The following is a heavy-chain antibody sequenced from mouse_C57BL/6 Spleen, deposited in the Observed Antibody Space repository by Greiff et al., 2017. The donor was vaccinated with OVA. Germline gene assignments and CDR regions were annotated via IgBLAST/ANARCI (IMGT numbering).Heavy chain of an antibody. CDR1: GFTFSDYY. CDR2: INYDGSST. J-gene: IGHJ1*03. V-gene: IGHV5-16*01. Sequence: EVQLMESEGGLVQPGSSMKLSCTASGFTFSDYYMAWVRQVPEKGLEWVANINYDGSSTYYLDSLKSRFIISRDNAKNILYLQMSSLKSEDTATYYCARDYWYFDVWGTGTTVTVSS. CDR3: ARDYWYFDV.